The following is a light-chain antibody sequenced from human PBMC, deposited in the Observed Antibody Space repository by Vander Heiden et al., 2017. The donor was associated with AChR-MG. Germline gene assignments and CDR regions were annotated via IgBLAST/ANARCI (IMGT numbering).Light chain of an antibody. V-gene: IGLV1-44*01. CDR2: SNN. CDR3: AAWDDSLNGWV. J-gene: IGLJ3*02. CDR1: GSNIGSNT. Sequence: QSVLPQPPSASGPPGQRVTNSCSGSGSNIGSNTGNWYQQLPGTDHKLLIYSNNQRPSGVPDRFPGSKSGTSASLAISGLQSEDEADYYCAAWDDSLNGWVFGGGTKLTVL.